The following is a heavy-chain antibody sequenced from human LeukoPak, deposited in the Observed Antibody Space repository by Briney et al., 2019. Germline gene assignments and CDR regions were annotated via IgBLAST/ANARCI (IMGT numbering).Heavy chain of an antibody. Sequence: ASVKVSCKASGYTFTGYYMHWVRQAPGQGLKWMGWINTNSGGTNYAQKFQGRVTMTRDTYISTAYMELSRQRSDDTAVYYCARGLAGGNSIGYWGQGTLVTVSS. J-gene: IGHJ4*02. V-gene: IGHV1-2*02. D-gene: IGHD4-23*01. CDR2: INTNSGGT. CDR1: GYTFTGYY. CDR3: ARGLAGGNSIGY.